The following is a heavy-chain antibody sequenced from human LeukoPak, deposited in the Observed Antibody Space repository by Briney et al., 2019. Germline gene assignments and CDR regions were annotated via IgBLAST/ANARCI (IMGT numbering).Heavy chain of an antibody. D-gene: IGHD3-22*01. V-gene: IGHV1-2*02. J-gene: IGHJ4*02. CDR2: INPNSGGT. CDR1: GYTFTGYY. CDR3: ASSYDSSY. Sequence: ASVKVSCKASGYTFTGYYMHWVRQAPGQGLEWMGWINPNSGGTNYAQKFQGRVTMTRDTSTSTVYMELSSLRSEDTAVYYCASSYDSSYWGQGTLVTVSS.